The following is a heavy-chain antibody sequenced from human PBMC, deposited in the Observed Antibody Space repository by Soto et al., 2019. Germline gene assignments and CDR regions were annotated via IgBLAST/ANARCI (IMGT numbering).Heavy chain of an antibody. CDR3: ARESSYTVTTVGGGSSKDY. J-gene: IGHJ4*02. CDR2: ISYDGTNR. D-gene: IGHD4-17*01. CDR1: GLTFSNYA. V-gene: IGHV3-30-3*01. Sequence: QVHLVESGGGVVQPGRSLRLSCAASGLTFSNYAMHWVRQAPGKGLEWVAFISYDGTNRCYPDSVKGRFTISRDNSKNTVYLHMNSLKTEDTAVYYCARESSYTVTTVGGGSSKDYWGQGTLVTVSS.